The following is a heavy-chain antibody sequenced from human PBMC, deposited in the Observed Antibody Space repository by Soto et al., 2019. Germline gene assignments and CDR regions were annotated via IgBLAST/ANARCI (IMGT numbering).Heavy chain of an antibody. V-gene: IGHV4-34*01. CDR2: INHSGST. CDR3: ARATIFGVVDSWFDP. CDR1: GGSFSGYY. Sequence: AVYGGSFSGYYWSWIRQPPGKGLEWIGEINHSGSTNYNPSLKSRVTISVDTSKNQFSLKLSSVTAADTAVYYCARATIFGVVDSWFDPWGQGTLVTVSS. J-gene: IGHJ5*02. D-gene: IGHD3-3*01.